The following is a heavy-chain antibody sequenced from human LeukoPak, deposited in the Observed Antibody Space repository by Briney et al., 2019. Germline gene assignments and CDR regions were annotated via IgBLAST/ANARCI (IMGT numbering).Heavy chain of an antibody. J-gene: IGHJ6*03. CDR2: FDPEDGET. V-gene: IGHV1-24*01. Sequence: ASVKVSCKVSGYTLTEVSMHWVRQAPGKGLEWMGGFDPEDGETIYAQKFQGRVTMTEDTSTDTAYMELSSLRSEDTAVYYCATENWGEGNYYYMDVWGKGTTVTVSS. D-gene: IGHD7-27*01. CDR1: GYTLTEVS. CDR3: ATENWGEGNYYYMDV.